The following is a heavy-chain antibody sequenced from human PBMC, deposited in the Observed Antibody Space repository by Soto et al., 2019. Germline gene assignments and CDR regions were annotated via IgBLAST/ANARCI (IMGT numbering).Heavy chain of an antibody. CDR1: GFSFSTAGVA. CDR2: IYYNDDR. V-gene: IGHV2-5*01. CDR3: AHSDGGYEIIYFDF. D-gene: IGHD5-12*01. J-gene: IGHJ4*02. Sequence: GLTLVNPTQALTLTCTFSGFSFSTAGVAVGWIRQTPGGALEWLTLIYYNDDRRFSPSLKTRLNIAGDTSKNRVVLSLTNVDPGDTATYFCAHSDGGYEIIYFDFWGQGIPVTVSS.